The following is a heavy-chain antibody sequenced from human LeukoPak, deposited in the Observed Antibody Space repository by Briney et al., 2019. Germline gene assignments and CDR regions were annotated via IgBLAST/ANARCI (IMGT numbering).Heavy chain of an antibody. CDR1: GYTFTSYD. J-gene: IGHJ6*03. CDR3: ARGVRVQLRFRPPYYYYYMDV. Sequence: GASVKVSCKASGYTFTSYDINWVRQATGQGLEWMGWMYPNSGNTGYAQKFQGRVTITRNTSISTAYMELSSLRSEDTAVYYCARGVRVQLRFRPPYYYYYMDVWGKGTPVTVSS. CDR2: MYPNSGNT. V-gene: IGHV1-8*03. D-gene: IGHD3-3*01.